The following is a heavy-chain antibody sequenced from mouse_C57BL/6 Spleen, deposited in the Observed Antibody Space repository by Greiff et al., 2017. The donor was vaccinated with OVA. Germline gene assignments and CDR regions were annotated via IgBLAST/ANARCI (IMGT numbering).Heavy chain of an antibody. J-gene: IGHJ2*01. Sequence: EVQLQESGPELVKPGASVKMSCKASGYTFTDYNMHWVKQSHGKSLEWIGYINPNNGGTSYNQKFKGKATLTVNKSSSTAYMELRSLTSEDSAVYYCARGYGSSLGYWGQGTTLTVSS. D-gene: IGHD1-1*01. CDR3: ARGYGSSLGY. CDR1: GYTFTDYN. V-gene: IGHV1-22*01. CDR2: INPNNGGT.